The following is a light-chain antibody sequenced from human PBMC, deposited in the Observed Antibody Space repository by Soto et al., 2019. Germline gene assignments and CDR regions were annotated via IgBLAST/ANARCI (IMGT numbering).Light chain of an antibody. CDR2: AAS. J-gene: IGKJ4*01. Sequence: DIQMTQSPSSVSASVGDRVTITSRARQGISSWLAWYQQKQGKAPKLLIYAASSLEGGFPSRFSDSGSGTDFALTISSLQPEYFADDDSQEACSCPLTFGGGTKVLIK. V-gene: IGKV1-12*01. CDR3: QEACSCPLT. CDR1: QGISSW.